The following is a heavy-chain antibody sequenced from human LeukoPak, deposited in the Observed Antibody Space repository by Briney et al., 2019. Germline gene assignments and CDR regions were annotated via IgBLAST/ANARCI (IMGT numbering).Heavy chain of an antibody. CDR2: IYTRGSI. V-gene: IGHV4-61*02. CDR3: ARDIGRSGYYYY. J-gene: IGHJ4*02. CDR1: GGSINSGSYY. Sequence: SETLSLTCTVSGGSINSGSYYWSWIRQPAGKGLEWIGRIYTRGSIDYNPSLKSRVAISVDTSKNQFSLKLSSVTAADTAVYYCARDIGRSGYYYYWGQGTLVIVSS. D-gene: IGHD3-22*01.